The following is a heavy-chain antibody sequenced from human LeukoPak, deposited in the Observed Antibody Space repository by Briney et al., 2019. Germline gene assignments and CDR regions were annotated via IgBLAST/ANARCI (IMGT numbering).Heavy chain of an antibody. Sequence: GGSLRLSCAASGFTFDDYGMSWVRQAPGKGLVWVSRINSDGSSTSYADSVKGRFTISRDNAKNTLYLQMNSLRAEDTAVYYCARESTVVVVAATGYYYYYYMDVWGKGTTVTIS. D-gene: IGHD2-15*01. J-gene: IGHJ6*03. CDR1: GFTFDDYG. CDR3: ARESTVVVVAATGYYYYYYMDV. V-gene: IGHV3-74*01. CDR2: INSDGSST.